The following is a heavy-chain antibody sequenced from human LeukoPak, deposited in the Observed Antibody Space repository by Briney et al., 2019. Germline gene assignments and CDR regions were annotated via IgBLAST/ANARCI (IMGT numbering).Heavy chain of an antibody. CDR2: INHSGST. Sequence: SETLSLTCAVYGGSFSGYYWSWIRQPPGKGLEWIGEINHSGSTNYNPSLKSRVTISVDTSKNQFSLKLSSVTAADTAVYYCAAGDSSGYYFYSFDYWAREPWSPSPQ. CDR1: GGSFSGYY. J-gene: IGHJ4*02. D-gene: IGHD3-22*01. V-gene: IGHV4-34*01. CDR3: AAGDSSGYYFYSFDY.